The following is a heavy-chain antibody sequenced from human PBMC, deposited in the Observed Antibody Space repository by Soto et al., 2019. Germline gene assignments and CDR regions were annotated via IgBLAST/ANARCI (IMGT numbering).Heavy chain of an antibody. V-gene: IGHV4-30-4*01. CDR1: GCSIRGSDYY. CDR2: IHYSGST. Sequence: PXETLYLTCTVAGCSIRGSDYYWSWIRRPPGKGLEWIGNIHYSGSTHYTPSLQSRVTISLDTSKNQFSLKVNSVTAADSAVYYCARSDKWTGPYYYDTCGPFDPWGLGNLVTVSS. J-gene: IGHJ5*02. CDR3: ARSDKWTGPYYYDTCGPFDP. D-gene: IGHD3-22*01.